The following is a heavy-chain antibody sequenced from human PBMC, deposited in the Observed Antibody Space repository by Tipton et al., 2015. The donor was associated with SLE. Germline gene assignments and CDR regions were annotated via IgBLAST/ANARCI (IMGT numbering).Heavy chain of an antibody. CDR2: IYYSGST. D-gene: IGHD3-3*01. Sequence: WIRQPPGKGLEWIAYIYYSGSTYYNPSLKSRVTISVDTSKNQFSLRLSSVTAADTAMYYCARDLYDFWSGYTPSGAMDVWGKGTTVTVSS. V-gene: IGHV4-59*12. J-gene: IGHJ6*03. CDR3: ARDLYDFWSGYTPSGAMDV.